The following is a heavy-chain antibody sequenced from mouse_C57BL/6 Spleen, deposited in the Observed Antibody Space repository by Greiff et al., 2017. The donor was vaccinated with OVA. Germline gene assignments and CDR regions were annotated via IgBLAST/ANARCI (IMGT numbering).Heavy chain of an antibody. CDR1: GYTFTSYG. CDR3: ARSGDSAWFAY. CDR2: IYPRSGNT. J-gene: IGHJ3*01. V-gene: IGHV1-81*01. Sequence: QVQLKESGAELARPGASVKLSCKASGYTFTSYGISWVKQRTGQGLEWIGEIYPRSGNTYYNEKFKGKATLTADKSSSTAYMELRSPTSEDSAVYFCARSGDSAWFAYWGQGTLVTVSA. D-gene: IGHD3-1*01.